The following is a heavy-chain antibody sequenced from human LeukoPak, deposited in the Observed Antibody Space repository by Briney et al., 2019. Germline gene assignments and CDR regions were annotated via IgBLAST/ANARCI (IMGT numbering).Heavy chain of an antibody. D-gene: IGHD6-6*01. CDR2: IGSSGGST. Sequence: QSGGSLRLSCAASGFTFSSSAMSWVRQAPGKGLEWVSVIGSSGGSTYYADSVKGRFTIFRDNSKNTLYLQMSSLRAEDTAVYYCAKGSRSIAVDNLCDYWGQGTLVTVSS. CDR3: AKGSRSIAVDNLCDY. J-gene: IGHJ4*02. CDR1: GFTFSSSA. V-gene: IGHV3-23*01.